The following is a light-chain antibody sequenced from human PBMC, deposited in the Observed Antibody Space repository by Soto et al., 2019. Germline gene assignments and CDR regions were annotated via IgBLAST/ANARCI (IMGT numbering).Light chain of an antibody. CDR1: SSDVGGYDL. J-gene: IGLJ2*01. CDR3: RLYYSQSRLEVV. Sequence: QSVLTQPASVSGSPGQSITISCTGTSSDVGGYDLVSWYQQHPGKAPKLMIYDVTNRPSGVSNRFSGSKSGNTASLTISGLQAEDRADYFCRLYYSQSRLEVVLRRGAQLTVL. V-gene: IGLV2-14*03. CDR2: DVT.